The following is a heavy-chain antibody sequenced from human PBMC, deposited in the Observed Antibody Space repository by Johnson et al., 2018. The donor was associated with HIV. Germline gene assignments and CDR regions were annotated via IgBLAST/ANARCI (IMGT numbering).Heavy chain of an antibody. CDR3: ARASNYYDRFGYYRRGGGSDI. J-gene: IGHJ3*02. V-gene: IGHV3-20*04. D-gene: IGHD3-22*01. Sequence: EVQLVESGGGVVRPGGSLRLSCAASGFSFDDYDMSWVRQAPGKGLEWVSGIYWTGGRTSYADFVKGRFTISRDTAKNSLYLQMNNVRAEDTALYFCARASNYYDRFGYYRRGGGSDIWGQGTMVTVSS. CDR1: GFSFDDYD. CDR2: IYWTGGRT.